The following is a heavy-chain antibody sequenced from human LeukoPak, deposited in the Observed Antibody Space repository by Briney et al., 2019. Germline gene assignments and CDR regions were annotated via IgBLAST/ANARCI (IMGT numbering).Heavy chain of an antibody. Sequence: XWSWIRQPAGKGLEWIGRIYPSGNTNYNPSLKSRVTISVDTSKNQFSLKLSSVTAADTAVYYCARDMTTVTHFDRWGQGTLVTVSS. CDR1: X. CDR2: IYPSGNT. D-gene: IGHD4-17*01. J-gene: IGHJ4*02. CDR3: ARDMTTVTHFDR. V-gene: IGHV4-61*02.